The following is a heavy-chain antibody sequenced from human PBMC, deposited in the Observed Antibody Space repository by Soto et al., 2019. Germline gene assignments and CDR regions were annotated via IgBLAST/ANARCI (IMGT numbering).Heavy chain of an antibody. D-gene: IGHD5-18*01. Sequence: EVQLVESGGGLVQPGGSLRLSCVASGFTFRNYWMSWLRQAPGKGLEWVANTNQDGRERYSVDSVKGRFTISRDNAKNSMNLQMNSQRAEDTAVYYCARDGSGYSTDWGEGTLVTVSS. CDR1: GFTFRNYW. CDR3: ARDGSGYSTD. V-gene: IGHV3-7*01. J-gene: IGHJ4*02. CDR2: TNQDGRER.